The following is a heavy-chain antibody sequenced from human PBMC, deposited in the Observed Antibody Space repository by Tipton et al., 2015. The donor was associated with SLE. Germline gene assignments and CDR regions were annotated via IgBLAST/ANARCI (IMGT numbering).Heavy chain of an antibody. V-gene: IGHV4-39*07. J-gene: IGHJ4*02. D-gene: IGHD1-26*01. CDR3: VRINSGASRLFDY. CDR2: LDHSGIT. CDR1: GGSSSSYNQY. Sequence: TLSLTCTVSGGSSSSYNQYWGWIPQPPGKGLEYMASLDHSGITYYNPSLKSRLTISVDTSKNQFSLKLNSVTAADTAVYYCVRINSGASRLFDYWGQGMLVAVSS.